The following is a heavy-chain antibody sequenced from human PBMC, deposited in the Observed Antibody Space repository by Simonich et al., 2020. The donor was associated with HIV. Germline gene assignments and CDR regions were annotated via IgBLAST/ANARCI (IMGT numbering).Heavy chain of an antibody. CDR2: INHSGRT. Sequence: QVQLQQWGAGLLKPSETLSLTCAVYGGSFSGYYWGWIRQPPGKGLEWIGEINHSGRTNYNPSLQSRVTISVDTSKNQFSLKLSSVTAADTAVYYCARRHPTTVTTPYFDYWGQGTLVTVSS. D-gene: IGHD4-17*01. J-gene: IGHJ4*02. CDR3: ARRHPTTVTTPYFDY. V-gene: IGHV4-34*01. CDR1: GGSFSGYY.